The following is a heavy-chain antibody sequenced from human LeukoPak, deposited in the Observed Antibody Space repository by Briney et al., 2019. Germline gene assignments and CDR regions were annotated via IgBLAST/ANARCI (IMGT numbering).Heavy chain of an antibody. CDR1: GLTVSSNY. V-gene: IGHV3-53*01. J-gene: IGHJ4*02. Sequence: GGSLRLSCAASGLTVSSNYMSWVRRAPGKGLEWGSVIYSGGSTYYADSVKGRFTISRDNSKNTLYLQMNSLRAEDTAVYYCAMWGRERSFDYWGPGTLVTASS. CDR3: AMWGRERSFDY. CDR2: IYSGGST. D-gene: IGHD3-16*01.